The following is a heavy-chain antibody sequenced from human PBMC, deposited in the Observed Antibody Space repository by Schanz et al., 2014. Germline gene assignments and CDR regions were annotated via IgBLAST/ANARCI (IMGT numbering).Heavy chain of an antibody. CDR3: AKGRGSWGYFFDY. D-gene: IGHD6-13*01. V-gene: IGHV3-23*01. CDR1: GFTFSNYD. Sequence: EVQLLESGGGLVQPGGSLRLSCAASGFTFSNYDMSWVRQAPGKGLEWVSAISGSGGSTYYADSVKGRFTISRDNSKNTLYLQMNSLRAEDTAVYYCAKGRGSWGYFFDYWGQGTLVIVSS. J-gene: IGHJ4*02. CDR2: ISGSGGST.